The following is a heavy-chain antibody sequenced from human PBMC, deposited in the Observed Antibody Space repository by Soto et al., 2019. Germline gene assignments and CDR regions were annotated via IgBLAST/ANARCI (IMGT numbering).Heavy chain of an antibody. CDR2: IVSIFGTP. V-gene: IGHV1-69*12. J-gene: IGHJ4*02. Sequence: QVQLVQSGAEVKKPGSSVKVSCKASGGTFNSYVFNWVRQAPGQGLEWMGGIVSIFGTPNYGQKFQGRVTINADESTSTGFMELSSLTSEDKAIYYCARDLGSGYDPGDYWGQGTLVTVSS. CDR3: ARDLGSGYDPGDY. D-gene: IGHD5-12*01. CDR1: GGTFNSYV.